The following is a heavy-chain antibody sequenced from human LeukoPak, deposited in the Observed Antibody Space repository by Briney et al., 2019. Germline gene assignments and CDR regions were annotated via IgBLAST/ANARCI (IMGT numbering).Heavy chain of an antibody. CDR3: ARSKATQPSTYYYDSSGYPALDAFDI. J-gene: IGHJ3*02. D-gene: IGHD3-22*01. V-gene: IGHV1-46*01. CDR2: VNPSGDST. Sequence: ASVKVSCKASGYTFSNYNIHWLRQAPGQGREGMGIVNPSGDSTNYAQNFQGRVTMTGDTSTSTVYMELSSLRSEDTAVYYCARSKATQPSTYYYDSSGYPALDAFDIWGQGTMVTVSS. CDR1: GYTFSNYN.